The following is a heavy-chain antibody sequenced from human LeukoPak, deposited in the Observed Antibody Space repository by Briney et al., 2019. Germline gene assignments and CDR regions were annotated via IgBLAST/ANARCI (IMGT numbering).Heavy chain of an antibody. J-gene: IGHJ6*02. V-gene: IGHV3-30*03. Sequence: GRSLRLSCAASGFTFSTYGMHWVRQAPGKGLEWVAVISYDESSQYYADSVKGRFTISRDNSKNTPYLQMNSLRAEDTAVYYCARAWRGDYTGYYGMDVWGQGTTVTVSS. D-gene: IGHD4-17*01. CDR2: ISYDESSQ. CDR1: GFTFSTYG. CDR3: ARAWRGDYTGYYGMDV.